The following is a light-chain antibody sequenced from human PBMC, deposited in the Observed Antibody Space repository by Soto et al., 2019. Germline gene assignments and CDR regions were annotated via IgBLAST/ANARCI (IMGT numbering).Light chain of an antibody. V-gene: IGKV3-20*01. J-gene: IGKJ1*01. CDR3: QHYGSPSWT. CDR1: QSVTSNY. Sequence: EIVLTQSPGTLSLSPGERATLSCRASQSVTSNYLAWYQQTPGQAPGLLIFGASSRATGIPDKFSGSGSGTDFTLTISRLEPDDFAVYYCQHYGSPSWTFGQGTKWIS. CDR2: GAS.